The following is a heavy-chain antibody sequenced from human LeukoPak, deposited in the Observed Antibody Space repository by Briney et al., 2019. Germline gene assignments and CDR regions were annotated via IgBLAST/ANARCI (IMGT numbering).Heavy chain of an antibody. CDR3: ARERGAHSSSWPADAFDI. CDR1: GFTFSSYG. V-gene: IGHV3-33*01. D-gene: IGHD6-13*01. CDR2: IWYDGSNK. Sequence: LSGGSLRLSCAASGFTFSSYGMHWVRQAPGKGLEWVAVIWYDGSNKYYADSVKGRFTISRDNSKNTLYLQMNSLRAKDTAVYYCARERGAHSSSWPADAFDIWGQGTMVTVSS. J-gene: IGHJ3*02.